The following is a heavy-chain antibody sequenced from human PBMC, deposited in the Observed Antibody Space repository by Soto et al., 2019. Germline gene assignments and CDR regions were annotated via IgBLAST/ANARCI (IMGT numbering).Heavy chain of an antibody. CDR3: ARDHYDFWSGESRDYYFDY. Sequence: TLSLTCAVSGGSISSGGYSWSWIRQPPGKGLEWIGYIYHSGSTYYNPSLKSRVTISVDRSKNQFSLKLSSVTAADTAVYYCARDHYDFWSGESRDYYFDYWGQVTMGTVSS. V-gene: IGHV4-30-2*01. D-gene: IGHD3-3*01. J-gene: IGHJ4*02. CDR1: GGSISSGGYS. CDR2: IYHSGST.